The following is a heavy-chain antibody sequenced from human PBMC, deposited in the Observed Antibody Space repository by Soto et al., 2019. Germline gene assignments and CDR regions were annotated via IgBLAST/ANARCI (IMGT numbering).Heavy chain of an antibody. V-gene: IGHV3-21*01. D-gene: IGHD5-12*01. J-gene: IGHJ4*02. CDR3: ARNSGYDWRFDY. Sequence: GGSLRLSCAASGFTFSSYSMNWVRQAPGKGLEWVSSISSSSSYIYYADSVKGRFTISRDNAKNSLYLQMNSLRAEDTAVYYCARNSGYDWRFDYWGQGTLVTVSS. CDR2: ISSSSSYI. CDR1: GFTFSSYS.